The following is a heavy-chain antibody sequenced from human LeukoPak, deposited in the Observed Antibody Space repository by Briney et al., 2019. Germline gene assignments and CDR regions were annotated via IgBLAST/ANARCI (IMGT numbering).Heavy chain of an antibody. V-gene: IGHV3-21*01. J-gene: IGHJ4*02. Sequence: GGSLRLSCVASGFTFSSYSMNWVRQAPGKGLEWVSSISGSSSYTFYADSVRGRFTISRDNAKNSLYLQMNSLRAEDTAVYYCARGTTGGYSPSHWGQGTLVTVSS. D-gene: IGHD5-12*01. CDR3: ARGTTGGYSPSH. CDR1: GFTFSSYS. CDR2: ISGSSSYT.